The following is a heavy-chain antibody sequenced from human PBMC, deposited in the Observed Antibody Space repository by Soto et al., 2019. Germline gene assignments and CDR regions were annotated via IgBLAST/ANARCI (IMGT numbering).Heavy chain of an antibody. D-gene: IGHD1-1*01. CDR1: GGSISSYY. V-gene: IGHV4-59*12. J-gene: IGHJ5*02. CDR2: IYYSGST. Sequence: HSETLSLTCTVSGGSISSYYWSWIRQPPGKGLEWIGYIYYSGSTNYNPSLKSRVTISVDTSKNQFSLKLSSVTAADTAVYYCARGGWNDKGNWFDPWGQGTLVTVSS. CDR3: ARGGWNDKGNWFDP.